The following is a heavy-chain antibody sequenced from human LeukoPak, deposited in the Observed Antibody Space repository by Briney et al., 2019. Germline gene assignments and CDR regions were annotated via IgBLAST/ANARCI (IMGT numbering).Heavy chain of an antibody. D-gene: IGHD6-19*01. CDR2: ISYGGSNK. Sequence: PGRSLRLSCAASGFTFSSYAMHWVRQAPGKGLEWVAVISYGGSNKYYADSVKGRFTISRDNSKNTLYLQMNSLRAEDTAVYYCASQPVAGTGYWGQGTLVTVSS. V-gene: IGHV3-30-3*01. CDR3: ASQPVAGTGY. CDR1: GFTFSSYA. J-gene: IGHJ4*02.